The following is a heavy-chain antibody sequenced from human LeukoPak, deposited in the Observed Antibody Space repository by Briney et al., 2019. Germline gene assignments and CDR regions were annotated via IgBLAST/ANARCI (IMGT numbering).Heavy chain of an antibody. Sequence: SVKVSCKASGGTFTSYAISWVRQAPGQGLEWMGRIIPIFGTANYAEKFQGRVTITTDESTSTAYMELSSLRSEDTAVEYCAREREARGYYYYCMDVWGKGTTVTVSS. V-gene: IGHV1-69*05. CDR2: IIPIFGTA. CDR3: AREREARGYYYYCMDV. CDR1: GGTFTSYA. J-gene: IGHJ6*03.